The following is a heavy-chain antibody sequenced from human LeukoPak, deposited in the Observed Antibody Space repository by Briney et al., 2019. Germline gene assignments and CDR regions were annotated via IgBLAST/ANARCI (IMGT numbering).Heavy chain of an antibody. V-gene: IGHV1-8*02. D-gene: IGHD7-27*01. CDR2: MNPNNKNT. CDR3: ARGYWGRNY. CDR1: GYTFTDYD. J-gene: IGHJ4*02. Sequence: ASVKVSCKASGYTFTDYDINWVRQVTGQGLEWMGWMNPNNKNTGYAQKFEGRVIMTRNTSISTAYMELNSLTFEDTAVYYCARGYWGRNYWGQGTLVTVSS.